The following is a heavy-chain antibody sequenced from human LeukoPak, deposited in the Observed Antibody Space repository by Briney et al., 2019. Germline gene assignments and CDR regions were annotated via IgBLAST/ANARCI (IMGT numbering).Heavy chain of an antibody. CDR3: ARSQKETHLGAYGGFRDAFDV. V-gene: IGHV3-11*04. J-gene: IGHJ3*01. Sequence: GALRLSCAASRFTFGDYYMSWIRQVPGKGLEWISYITFSSKTIYYAYSVKGRFTITRDNAKKSLYLQMDSLRADDTAVYYCARSQKETHLGAYGGFRDAFDVWGQGTMVIVSS. D-gene: IGHD4-23*01. CDR1: RFTFGDYY. CDR2: ITFSSKTI.